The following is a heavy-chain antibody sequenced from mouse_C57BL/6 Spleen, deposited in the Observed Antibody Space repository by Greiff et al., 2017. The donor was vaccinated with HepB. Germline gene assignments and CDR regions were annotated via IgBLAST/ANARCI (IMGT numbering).Heavy chain of an antibody. J-gene: IGHJ4*01. D-gene: IGHD3-3*01. CDR1: GFTFSDYG. CDR3: ARLGGSNYAMDY. CDR2: IGSGSSTI. V-gene: IGHV5-17*01. Sequence: EVKLVESGGGLVKPGGSLKLSCAASGFTFSDYGMHWVRQAPEKGLEWVAYIGSGSSTIYYADTVKGRFTISRDNAKNTLFLQMTSLRSEDTAMYYCARLGGSNYAMDYWGQGTSVTVSS.